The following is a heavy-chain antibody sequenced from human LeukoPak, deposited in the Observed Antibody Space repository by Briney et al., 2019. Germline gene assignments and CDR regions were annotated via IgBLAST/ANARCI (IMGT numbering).Heavy chain of an antibody. V-gene: IGHV3-23*01. CDR1: GFTFSSYA. CDR3: AKEEWPIAAAGTRFDY. Sequence: GGSLRLSCAASGFTFSSYAMSWVRQAPGRGLEWVSAISGSGGSTYYADSVKGRFTISRDNSKNTLYLQMNSLRAEDTAVYYCAKEEWPIAAAGTRFDYWGQGTLVTVSS. D-gene: IGHD6-13*01. CDR2: ISGSGGST. J-gene: IGHJ4*02.